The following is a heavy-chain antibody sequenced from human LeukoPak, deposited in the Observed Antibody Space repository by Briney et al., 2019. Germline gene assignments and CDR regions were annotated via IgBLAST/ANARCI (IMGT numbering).Heavy chain of an antibody. CDR1: GYTFTSHG. CDR2: INAYNYNT. V-gene: IGHV1-18*01. Sequence: ASVKVSCKASGYTFTSHGFSWVRQAPGQGLEWMGWINAYNYNTKYAQKFQGRVTMTTDASTSTAYMELRSLRSEDTAVYFCARVDGSPDYWGQGTLVTVSS. D-gene: IGHD2-15*01. J-gene: IGHJ4*02. CDR3: ARVDGSPDY.